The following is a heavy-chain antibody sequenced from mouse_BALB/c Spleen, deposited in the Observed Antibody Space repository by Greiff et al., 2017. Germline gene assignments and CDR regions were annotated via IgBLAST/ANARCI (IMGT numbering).Heavy chain of an antibody. CDR2: ISSGSSTI. V-gene: IGHV5-17*02. D-gene: IGHD2-3*01. Sequence: EVQVVESGGGLVQPGGSRKLSCAASGFTFSSFGMHWVRQAPEKGLEWVAYISSGSSTIYYADTVKGRFTISRDNPKNTLFLQMTSLRSEDTAMYYCARDGRPYYYAMDYWGQGTSVTVSS. CDR1: GFTFSSFG. CDR3: ARDGRPYYYAMDY. J-gene: IGHJ4*01.